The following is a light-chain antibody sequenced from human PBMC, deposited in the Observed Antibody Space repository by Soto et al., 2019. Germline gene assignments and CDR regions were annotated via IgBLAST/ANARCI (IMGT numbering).Light chain of an antibody. V-gene: IGKV3-20*01. CDR1: QSVSSTY. CDR2: GAS. CDR3: QQYATSPYT. J-gene: IGKJ2*01. Sequence: EIVLTQYPGTLSLSPGDRATLACRVSQSVSSTYLAWYQQKPGQAPRLLIYGASSRATGIPDRFSGSGSGTDFTLTISRLEPEDFAVYYCQQYATSPYTFGQGTKLEI.